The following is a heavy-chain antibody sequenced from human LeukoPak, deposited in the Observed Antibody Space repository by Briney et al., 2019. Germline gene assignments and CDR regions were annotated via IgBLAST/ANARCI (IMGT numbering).Heavy chain of an antibody. J-gene: IGHJ5*02. V-gene: IGHV1-69*06. D-gene: IGHD3-10*01. Sequence: SVKVSCKASGGTFSSYAISWVRQAPGQGLEWMGGIIPIFGTANYAQKFQGRVTITADKSTSTAYMELSSLRSEDTAVYYCARAALLWFGEGWFDPWGQGTLVIVSS. CDR1: GGTFSSYA. CDR3: ARAALLWFGEGWFDP. CDR2: IIPIFGTA.